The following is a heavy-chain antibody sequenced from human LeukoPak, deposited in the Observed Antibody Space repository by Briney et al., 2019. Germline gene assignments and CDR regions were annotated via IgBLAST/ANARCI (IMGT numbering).Heavy chain of an antibody. J-gene: IGHJ4*02. CDR1: GGSISSYS. CDR2: IYYSGST. Sequence: PSETLSLTCTVSGGSISSYSWSWIRQPPGKGLEWIGYIYYSGSTNYNPSLKSRVTISVDTSKNQFSLKLSSVTAADTAVYYCARCSSGWYYFDYWGQGTLVTVSS. D-gene: IGHD6-19*01. V-gene: IGHV4-59*08. CDR3: ARCSSGWYYFDY.